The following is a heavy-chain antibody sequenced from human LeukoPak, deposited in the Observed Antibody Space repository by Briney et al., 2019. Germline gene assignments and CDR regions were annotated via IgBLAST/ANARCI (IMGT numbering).Heavy chain of an antibody. CDR2: INHSGST. CDR3: AVVAASDWFDP. V-gene: IGHV4-34*01. D-gene: IGHD2-15*01. Sequence: SESLSLTCAVYGGSFSGYYWSWIRQPPGKGLEWIGEINHSGSTNYNPSHKSRVTISVDTSKNQFSLKLSSVTAADTAVYYCAVVAASDWFDPWGQGTLVTVSS. J-gene: IGHJ5*02. CDR1: GGSFSGYY.